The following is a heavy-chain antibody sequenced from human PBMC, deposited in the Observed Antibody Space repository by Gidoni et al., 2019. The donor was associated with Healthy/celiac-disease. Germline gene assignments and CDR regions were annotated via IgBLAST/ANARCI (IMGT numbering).Heavy chain of an antibody. Sequence: QLQLQESVPGLVKPSETLSLTCTVSGGSISSSNYYWGWIRQPPGKGLEWIGSIYYSGSSYYSPSLKLRVTMSLDTSKNQFSLKMRSVTAADRAVYYCATGLDYVGWFDPWGQGTLVTVSS. V-gene: IGHV4-39*01. CDR1: GGSISSSNYY. J-gene: IGHJ5*02. CDR2: IYYSGSS. CDR3: ATGLDYVGWFDP. D-gene: IGHD4-17*01.